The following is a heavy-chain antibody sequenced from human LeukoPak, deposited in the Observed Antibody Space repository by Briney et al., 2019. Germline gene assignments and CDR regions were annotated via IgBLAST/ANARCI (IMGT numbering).Heavy chain of an antibody. V-gene: IGHV4-34*01. D-gene: IGHD6-6*01. CDR3: ARFIIAAEKGREFDY. CDR1: GGSFSGYY. Sequence: SETLSLTCAVYGGSFSGYYWSWIRQPPGKGLEWIGEINHSGSTNYNPSLKSRVTISVDTSKNQFSLKLSSVTAADTAVYYCARFIIAAEKGREFDYWGQGTLVTVSS. J-gene: IGHJ4*02. CDR2: INHSGST.